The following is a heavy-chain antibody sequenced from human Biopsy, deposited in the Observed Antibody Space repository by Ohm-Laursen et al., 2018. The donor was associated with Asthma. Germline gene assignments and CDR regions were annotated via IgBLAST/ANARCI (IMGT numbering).Heavy chain of an antibody. CDR1: PGSINDYY. CDR2: VHSSGST. D-gene: IGHD6-13*01. CDR3: ARATSTWSQSGPHFFDH. Sequence: GTLSLTCSVSPGSINDYYWNWIRQFPGKGLEWIGYVHSSGSTRFNPFLKSRVTVSVDTSVDQVSLKLSSVSAADTAIYYCARATSTWSQSGPHFFDHWGPGTLVTVSS. J-gene: IGHJ5*02. V-gene: IGHV4-59*01.